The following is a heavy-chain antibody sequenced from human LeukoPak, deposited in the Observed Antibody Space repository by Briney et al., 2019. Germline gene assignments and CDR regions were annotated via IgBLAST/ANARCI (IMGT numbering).Heavy chain of an antibody. CDR1: GGSISSYY. CDR3: ARDAAAPYLNNRCFDL. CDR2: IYYSGST. J-gene: IGHJ2*01. Sequence: SETLSLTCTVSGGSISSYYWSWIRQPPGKGLEWIGYIYYSGSTNYNPSLKSRVTISADTSKNQFSLRLSSVTAADTAVYYCARDAAAPYLNNRCFDLWGRGTLVTVSS. D-gene: IGHD1-14*01. V-gene: IGHV4-59*01.